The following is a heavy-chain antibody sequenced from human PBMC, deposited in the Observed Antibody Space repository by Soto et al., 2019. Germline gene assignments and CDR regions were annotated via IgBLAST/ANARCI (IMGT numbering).Heavy chain of an antibody. V-gene: IGHV1-3*01. CDR3: ARDRSLGFWSGEGMDV. J-gene: IGHJ6*02. CDR1: GYAFINYA. D-gene: IGHD3-3*01. Sequence: QVQLVQSGAEVKKPGASVKVSCKASGYAFINYAMHWVRQAPGERLEWVGWINPGNGNTKYSQKFQGRVTNTRDTSASTAYMELNSLTSEDTAVYYCARDRSLGFWSGEGMDVWGQGTTVTVSS. CDR2: INPGNGNT.